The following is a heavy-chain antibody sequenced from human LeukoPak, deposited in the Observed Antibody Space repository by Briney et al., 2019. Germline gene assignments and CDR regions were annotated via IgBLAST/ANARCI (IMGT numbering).Heavy chain of an antibody. CDR2: ISWNSGSI. D-gene: IGHD6-19*01. Sequence: GGSLRLSCAASGFTFDDYAMHWVRQAPGKGLEWVPGISWNSGSIGYADSVKGRFTISRDNAKNSLYLQMNSLRAEDTALYYCALRGLYSSAHAFDIWGQGTMVTVSS. CDR3: ALRGLYSSAHAFDI. V-gene: IGHV3-9*01. J-gene: IGHJ3*02. CDR1: GFTFDDYA.